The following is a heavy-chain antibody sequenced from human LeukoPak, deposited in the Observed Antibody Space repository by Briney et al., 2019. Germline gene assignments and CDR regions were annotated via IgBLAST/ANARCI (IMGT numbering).Heavy chain of an antibody. J-gene: IGHJ4*02. CDR3: ANEIRPNDY. CDR2: ISISGTKT. V-gene: IGHV3-23*01. D-gene: IGHD4-17*01. CDR1: KFDFSTHA. Sequence: GGSLRLSCAASKFDFSTHAMTWVRQAPGKGLEWVSAISISGTKTYNADSVKGRFTISRDNSKNTLYLQMYSLRAEDTAVYYCANEIRPNDYWGQGTLVTVSS.